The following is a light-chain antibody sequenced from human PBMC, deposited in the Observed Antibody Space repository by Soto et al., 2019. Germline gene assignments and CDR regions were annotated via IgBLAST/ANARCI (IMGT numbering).Light chain of an antibody. Sequence: QSALTQPASVSGSPGQSITLSCTGTSSDVGSYNLVSWYQLHPGKAPKLMIYEGTKWPSGVSNRFSGSKSGSTASLTISGLQAEDEADYYCCSYAGSSSYVVFGGGTKLTVL. J-gene: IGLJ2*01. CDR2: EGT. CDR3: CSYAGSSSYVV. CDR1: SSDVGSYNL. V-gene: IGLV2-23*01.